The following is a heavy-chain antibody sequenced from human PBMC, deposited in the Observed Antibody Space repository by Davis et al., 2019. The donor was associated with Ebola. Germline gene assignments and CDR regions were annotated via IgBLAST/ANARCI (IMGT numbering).Heavy chain of an antibody. CDR2: ISSGSSTI. CDR3: ARAGDLQGYNYGSDFDY. Sequence: GGSLRLSCAASGFTFSIYSMTWVRQAPGKGLECVSYISSGSSTIYYADSVKGRFTISRDNAKNSLFLQMNSLRDEDTAVYYCARAGDLQGYNYGSDFDYWGQGTLVTVSS. J-gene: IGHJ4*02. V-gene: IGHV3-48*02. D-gene: IGHD5-18*01. CDR1: GFTFSIYS.